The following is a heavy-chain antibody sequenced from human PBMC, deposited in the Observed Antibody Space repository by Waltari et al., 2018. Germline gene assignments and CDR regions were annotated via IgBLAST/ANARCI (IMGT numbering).Heavy chain of an antibody. CDR2: IYSGAGST. CDR1: VFTLSSQA. D-gene: IGHD3-16*01. V-gene: IGHV3-23*03. CDR3: AKYVGYFDN. Sequence: EVQLLESGRGLVQPGGSLRLSCAASVFTLSSQAMTWVRQAPGEGLGWVSTIYSGAGSTFDADSVKGRFTISRDNSKNTLYLQMNSLRAEDTDVYYCAKYVGYFDNWGQGTLVTVSS. J-gene: IGHJ4*02.